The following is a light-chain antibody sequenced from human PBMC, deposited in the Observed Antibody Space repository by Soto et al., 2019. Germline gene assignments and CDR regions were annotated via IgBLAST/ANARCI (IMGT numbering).Light chain of an antibody. Sequence: DIPMTQSPSSLSASVGHRVTITCRASQSISSYLNWYQQKPGKAPKLLIYAASSLQSGVRSRFSGSGSGTDFTLTISSLQPEDFATYYCQQSYSTPITFGQGTRLEIK. CDR2: AAS. CDR3: QQSYSTPIT. J-gene: IGKJ5*01. CDR1: QSISSY. V-gene: IGKV1-39*01.